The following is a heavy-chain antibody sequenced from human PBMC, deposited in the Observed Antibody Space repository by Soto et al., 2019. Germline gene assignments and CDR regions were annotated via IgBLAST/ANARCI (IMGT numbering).Heavy chain of an antibody. J-gene: IGHJ6*03. CDR3: AGTTSLQWYYMDV. Sequence: GGSLRLSCAASGFTFSSYGMHWVRQAPGKGLVWVSRINSDGSTTNYADSVEGRVTIARDNAKSTLYLQVNSLRADDTAVYFCAGTTSLQWYYMDVWDKRTTVTVSS. V-gene: IGHV3-74*01. D-gene: IGHD1-7*01. CDR2: INSDGSTT. CDR1: GFTFSSYG.